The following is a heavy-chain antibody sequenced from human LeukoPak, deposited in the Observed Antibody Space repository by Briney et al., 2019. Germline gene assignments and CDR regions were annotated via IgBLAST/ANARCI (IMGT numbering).Heavy chain of an antibody. Sequence: NPSDTLALTITSHGGSISNRSYYWGWMSHPPKKSLEWIGSIYYSGSTYYKPPLKSRVTISVDTSKNQFSLKLSSVTAADTAVYYCARHEGQQLTNFKHWGQGTPVTVSS. CDR1: GGSISNRSYY. CDR2: IYYSGST. CDR3: ARHEGQQLTNFKH. V-gene: IGHV4-39*01. J-gene: IGHJ1*01. D-gene: IGHD6-13*01.